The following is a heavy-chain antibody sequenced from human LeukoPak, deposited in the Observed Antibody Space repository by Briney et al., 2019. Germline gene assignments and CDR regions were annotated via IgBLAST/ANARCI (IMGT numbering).Heavy chain of an antibody. CDR2: NGDGTIT. Sequence: QAGGSLRLSCAASGFTFSSYWMHWVRQVPGKGLVWGSHNGDGTITNYEDSGESRFTIYRDNARNTVYLKMHSLRAEDTSIYYCARNFVGSSTSDFDSWGQGTQVTVSS. J-gene: IGHJ4*02. CDR1: GFTFSSYW. D-gene: IGHD2-2*01. CDR3: ARNFVGSSTSDFDS. V-gene: IGHV3-74*01.